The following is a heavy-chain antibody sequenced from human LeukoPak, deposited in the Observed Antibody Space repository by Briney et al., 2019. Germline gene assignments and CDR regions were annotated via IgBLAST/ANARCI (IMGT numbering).Heavy chain of an antibody. J-gene: IGHJ6*03. CDR1: GFTFSDYY. V-gene: IGHV3-11*04. Sequence: GGSLRLSCAASGFTFSDYYVSWIRQAPGKGLEWVSYISSSGSTIYYADSVKGRFTISRDNAKNSLYLQMNSLRAEDTAVYYCARDSYYYYYMDVWGKGTTVTVSS. CDR2: ISSSGSTI. CDR3: ARDSYYYYYMDV.